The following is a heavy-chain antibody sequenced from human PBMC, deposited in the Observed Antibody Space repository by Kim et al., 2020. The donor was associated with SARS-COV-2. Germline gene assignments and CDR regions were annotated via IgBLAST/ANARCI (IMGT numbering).Heavy chain of an antibody. V-gene: IGHV4-59*01. CDR2: T. CDR3: ARARVATTFDY. Sequence: TNYNPSLKSRVTISVDTSKNQFSLKLSSVTAADTAVYYCARARVATTFDYWGQGTLVTVSS. D-gene: IGHD5-12*01. J-gene: IGHJ4*02.